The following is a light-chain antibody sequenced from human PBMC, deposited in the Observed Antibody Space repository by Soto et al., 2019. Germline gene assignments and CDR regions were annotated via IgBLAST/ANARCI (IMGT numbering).Light chain of an antibody. J-gene: IGKJ2*01. CDR2: GAS. CDR1: QSVSTY. V-gene: IGKV3-20*01. Sequence: EIVLTQSPGTLSLSPGERPTLSCRASQSVSTYLAWYQHKPGQAPRLLIFGASSRATGIPDRFSGSGSGTDITLTISILEPEDFAVYYCQQYVSSPYTFGQGTKLEI. CDR3: QQYVSSPYT.